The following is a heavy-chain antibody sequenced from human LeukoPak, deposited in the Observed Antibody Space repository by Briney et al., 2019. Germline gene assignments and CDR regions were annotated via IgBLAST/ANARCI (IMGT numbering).Heavy chain of an antibody. Sequence: ASVKVSCKASGYTFTGYYMHWVRQAPGQGLEWMGWINPNSGGTNYAQKFQGRVTMTRDTSISTAYMELSRLRSDDTAVYYCARVHRDSSGYYYFDYWGQGTLVTVSS. CDR2: INPNSGGT. V-gene: IGHV1-2*02. CDR1: GYTFTGYY. CDR3: ARVHRDSSGYYYFDY. J-gene: IGHJ4*02. D-gene: IGHD3-22*01.